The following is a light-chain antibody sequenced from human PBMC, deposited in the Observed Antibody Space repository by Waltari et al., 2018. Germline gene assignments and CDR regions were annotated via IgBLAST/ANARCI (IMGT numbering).Light chain of an antibody. J-gene: IGKJ5*01. CDR3: QQYSSSPIT. V-gene: IGKV4-1*01. Sequence: DIVLTQSPDSLAVSLGERATTACWSSQSLFFGASGKNYLAWYQQKPGQPPKVLIYWASTREAGVPERISGSGSGAHFTLTVDSLQAEDVAVYYCQQYSSSPITFGQGTRLEI. CDR1: QSLFFGASGKNY. CDR2: WAS.